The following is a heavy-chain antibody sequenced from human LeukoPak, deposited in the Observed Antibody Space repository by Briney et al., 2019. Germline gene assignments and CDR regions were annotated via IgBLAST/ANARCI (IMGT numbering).Heavy chain of an antibody. J-gene: IGHJ3*02. CDR3: ARGRTNSGYEPDAFDI. CDR1: GDSISSGDSY. V-gene: IGHV4-30-4*01. CDR2: MYHTGST. D-gene: IGHD5-12*01. Sequence: PSRTLSLTCSVSGDSISSGDSYWSCIRQPPGRGLEWFGYMYHTGSTYDNPSLKSRVTISVDTSKNQFSLKMRSVTAADTAVYYCARGRTNSGYEPDAFDIWGQGTMVTVSS.